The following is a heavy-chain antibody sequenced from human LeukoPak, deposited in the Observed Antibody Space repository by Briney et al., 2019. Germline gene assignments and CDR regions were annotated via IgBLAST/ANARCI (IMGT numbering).Heavy chain of an antibody. CDR3: AREKAPSLMVYARYYYYYYMDV. V-gene: IGHV4-34*01. J-gene: IGHJ6*03. Sequence: SETLSLTCAVYGGSFSGYYWSWIRQPPGKGLEWIGEINHSGSTNYNPSLKSRVTISVDTSKNQFSLKRSSVTAADTAVYYCAREKAPSLMVYARYYYYYYMDVWGKGTTVTVSS. D-gene: IGHD2-8*01. CDR2: INHSGST. CDR1: GGSFSGYY.